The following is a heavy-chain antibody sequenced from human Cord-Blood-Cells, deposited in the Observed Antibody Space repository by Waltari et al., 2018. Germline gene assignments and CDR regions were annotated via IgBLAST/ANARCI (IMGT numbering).Heavy chain of an antibody. CDR1: GGSISSSSYY. CDR3: IRGGIAARYYYYYMDV. D-gene: IGHD6-6*01. Sequence: QLQLQESGPGLVKPSETLSLTCTVSGGSISSSSYYWGWIRQPPGKGLEWIGSLYYSGSTYYNPSLKSRVIISVDTSKNQFSLKLSSVTAADTAVYYCIRGGIAARYYYYYMDVWGKGTTVTVSS. V-gene: IGHV4-39*01. CDR2: LYYSGST. J-gene: IGHJ6*03.